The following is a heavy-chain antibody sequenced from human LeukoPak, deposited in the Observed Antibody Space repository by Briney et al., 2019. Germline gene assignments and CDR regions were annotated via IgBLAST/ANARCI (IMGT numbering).Heavy chain of an antibody. D-gene: IGHD3-10*01. CDR2: IYYSGST. CDR3: ARRGSGSPFDY. Sequence: SETLSLTFTVSGGSISSYYWSWIRQPPGKGLEWIGYIYYSGSTNYNPSLKSRVTISVDTSKNQFSLKLSSVTAADTAVYYCARRGSGSPFDYWGQGTLVTVSS. J-gene: IGHJ4*02. V-gene: IGHV4-59*08. CDR1: GGSISSYY.